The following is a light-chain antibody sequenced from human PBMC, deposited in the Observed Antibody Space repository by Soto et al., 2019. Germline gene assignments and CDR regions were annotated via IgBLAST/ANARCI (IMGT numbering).Light chain of an antibody. Sequence: NFMLTQPHSVSESPGKTVTISCTGSSGSIASNYVQWYQQRPGSAPTTVIYKNNERPSGVPDRFSGSIDSSSNSASLTISGLKTEDEADYYCQSYGVSNQVFGGGTKLTVL. CDR1: SGSIASNY. J-gene: IGLJ3*02. V-gene: IGLV6-57*02. CDR2: KNN. CDR3: QSYGVSNQV.